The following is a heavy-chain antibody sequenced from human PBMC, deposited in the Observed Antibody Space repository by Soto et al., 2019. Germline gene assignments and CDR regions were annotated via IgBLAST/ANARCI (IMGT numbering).Heavy chain of an antibody. CDR2: IIPILGIA. CDR1: GYTLAELS. Sequence: SVKVSCKVSGYTLAELSMHWVRQAPGKGLEWMGRIIPILGIANYAQKFQGRVTITADKSTSTAYMELSSLRSEDTAVYYCAAPDSGSNPFDYWGQGTLVTVSS. CDR3: AAPDSGSNPFDY. D-gene: IGHD5-12*01. J-gene: IGHJ4*02. V-gene: IGHV1-69*02.